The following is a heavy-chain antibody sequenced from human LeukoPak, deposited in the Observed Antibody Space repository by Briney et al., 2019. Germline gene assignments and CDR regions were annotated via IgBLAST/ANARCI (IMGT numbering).Heavy chain of an antibody. CDR2: ISSSSSYI. J-gene: IGHJ3*02. CDR1: GFTFSSYS. D-gene: IGHD3-16*02. CDR3: ALQEISLYINDAFDI. V-gene: IGHV3-21*01. Sequence: GGSLRLSCAASGFTFSSYSMNWVRQAPGKGLEWVSSISSSSSYIYYADSVKGRFTISRHNAKNSLYLQMNSLRAEDTAVYYCALQEISLYINDAFDIWGQGTMVTVSS.